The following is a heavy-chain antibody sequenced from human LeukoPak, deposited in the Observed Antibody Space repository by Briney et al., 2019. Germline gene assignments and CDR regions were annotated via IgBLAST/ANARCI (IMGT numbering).Heavy chain of an antibody. J-gene: IGHJ4*02. CDR1: GYTFTTFG. V-gene: IGHV1-18*01. CDR2: ISTSKGDT. D-gene: IGHD7-27*01. CDR3: ARGSLKWGPNSIGF. Sequence: GASVKVSCKASGYTFTTFGITWVRQAPGQGLEWMGYISTSKGDTKSAQKFQGRVTMATDTSTSTAYMELRSLTSDDTAVYYCARGSLKWGPNSIGFWGQGTLVTVSS.